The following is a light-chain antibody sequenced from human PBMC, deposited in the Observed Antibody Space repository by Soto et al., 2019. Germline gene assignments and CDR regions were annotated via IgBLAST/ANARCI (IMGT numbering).Light chain of an antibody. Sequence: DIQMTQSPSSLSASVGDRVTITCRASQDISNYLAWFQQKPGKAPKSLIYAASNLQSGVPSKFSGSGSGTDFTLTISSLQPEDFATYYCQQYNSYPRTFGQGTKVEI. CDR1: QDISNY. J-gene: IGKJ1*01. CDR2: AAS. CDR3: QQYNSYPRT. V-gene: IGKV1-16*02.